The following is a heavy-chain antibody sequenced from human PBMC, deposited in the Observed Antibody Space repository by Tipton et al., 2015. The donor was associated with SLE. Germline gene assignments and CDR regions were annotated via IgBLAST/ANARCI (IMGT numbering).Heavy chain of an antibody. CDR2: IYSGGST. CDR3: ARTLGVGESDFDY. J-gene: IGHJ4*02. CDR1: GFSFSSYG. V-gene: IGHV3-66*02. Sequence: SLRLSCAASGFSFSSYGMSWVRQAPGKGLEWVSVIYSGGSTYYADSVKGRFTISRDNSKNTLYLQMNSLRAEDTAVYYCARTLGVGESDFDYWGQGALVSVSS. D-gene: IGHD1-26*01.